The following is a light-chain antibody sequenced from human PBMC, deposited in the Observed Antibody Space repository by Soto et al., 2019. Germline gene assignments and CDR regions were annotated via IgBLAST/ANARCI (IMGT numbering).Light chain of an antibody. CDR2: DVS. J-gene: IGLJ1*01. CDR1: SSDVGGYNY. V-gene: IGLV2-14*01. CDR3: SSYTSSSLYV. Sequence: QSVLTQPASVSGSPGPSITISCTGTSSDVGGYNYVSWYQQHPGKAPKLMIYDVSNRPSGVSNRFSGSKSGNTASLTISGLQAEDEADYYCSSYTSSSLYVFGTGTKLTVL.